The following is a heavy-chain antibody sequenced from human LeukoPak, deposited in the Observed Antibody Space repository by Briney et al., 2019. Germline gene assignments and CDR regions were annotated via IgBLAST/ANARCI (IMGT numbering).Heavy chain of an antibody. D-gene: IGHD7-27*01. CDR3: AKDGESQGHRFDP. CDR1: GFTFSSYG. CDR2: IRYDGSNK. J-gene: IGHJ5*02. Sequence: GGSLRLSCAASGFTFSSYGMHWVRQAPGKGLEWVAFIRYDGSNKYYADSVKGRFTISRDNSKNTLYLQMNSLRAEDTAVYYCAKDGESQGHRFDPWGQGTLVTVSS. V-gene: IGHV3-30*02.